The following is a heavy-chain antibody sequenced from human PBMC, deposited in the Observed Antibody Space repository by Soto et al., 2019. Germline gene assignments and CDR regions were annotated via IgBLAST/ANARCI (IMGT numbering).Heavy chain of an antibody. D-gene: IGHD3-10*01. CDR3: ARENYGSGSSIYYYYGMDV. CDR1: GFTFSSYG. J-gene: IGHJ6*02. V-gene: IGHV3-33*01. Sequence: AGGSLRLSCAASGFTFSSYGMHWVRQAPGKGLEWVAVIWYDGSNKYYADSVKGRFTISRDNSKNTLYLQVNSLRAEDTAVYYCARENYGSGSSIYYYYGMDVWGQGTTVTVSS. CDR2: IWYDGSNK.